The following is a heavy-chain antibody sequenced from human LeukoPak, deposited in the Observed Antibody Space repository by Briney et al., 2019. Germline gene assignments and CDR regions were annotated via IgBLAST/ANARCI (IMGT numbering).Heavy chain of an antibody. CDR1: GFTFSSYA. D-gene: IGHD4-11*01. J-gene: IGHJ4*02. CDR2: ISGSGGRT. CDR3: ANPPTVTSFDH. Sequence: GGSLRLSCAASGFTFSSYAMNWVRQAPGKGLEWVSSISGSGGRTYYADSVKGRFTISRDNSKNTLYPQMNSLRAEDTAVYYCANPPTVTSFDHWGQGTLVTVSS. V-gene: IGHV3-23*01.